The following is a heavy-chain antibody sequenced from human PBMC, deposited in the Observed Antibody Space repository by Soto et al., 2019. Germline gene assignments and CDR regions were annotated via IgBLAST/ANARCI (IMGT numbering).Heavy chain of an antibody. CDR2: ISAYNGNT. V-gene: IGHV1-18*01. Sequence: QVQLVQSGAEVKKPGASVKVSCKASGYTFTSYGISWVRQAPGQGLEWMGWISAYNGNTNYAQKLQGRVTMTTDTYTSKAYMELRCLRSDDTAVYYCGRDLRYNCNDEGGFDYWGQGTLVTVSS. CDR1: GYTFTSYG. J-gene: IGHJ4*02. CDR3: GRDLRYNCNDEGGFDY. D-gene: IGHD1-1*01.